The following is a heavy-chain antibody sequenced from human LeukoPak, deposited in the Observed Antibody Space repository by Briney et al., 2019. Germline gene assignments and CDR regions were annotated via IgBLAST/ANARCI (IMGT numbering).Heavy chain of an antibody. CDR1: GYTFTSYG. CDR3: ARDAVVVPAAVAGATTSFDY. V-gene: IGHV1-18*01. Sequence: EASVKVSCKASGYTFTSYGISWVRQAPGQGIEWMGWISAYNGNTNYAQKLQGRVTMTTDTSTSTAYMELRSLRSDDTAVYYCARDAVVVPAAVAGATTSFDYWGEGTLVTVSS. CDR2: ISAYNGNT. D-gene: IGHD2-2*01. J-gene: IGHJ4*02.